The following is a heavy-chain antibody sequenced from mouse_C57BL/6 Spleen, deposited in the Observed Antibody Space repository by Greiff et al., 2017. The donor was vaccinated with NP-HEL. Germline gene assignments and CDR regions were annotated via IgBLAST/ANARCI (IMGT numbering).Heavy chain of an antibody. CDR2: INPGSGGT. V-gene: IGHV1-54*01. Sequence: VQLQQSGAELVRPGTSVKVSCKASGYAFTNYLIEWVKQRPGQGLEWIGVINPGSGGTNYNETFKGKATLTADKSSSTAYMQLSSLTSEDSAVYFCARNSHYYGSSYDYFDYWGQGTTLTVSS. J-gene: IGHJ2*01. D-gene: IGHD1-1*01. CDR3: ARNSHYYGSSYDYFDY. CDR1: GYAFTNYL.